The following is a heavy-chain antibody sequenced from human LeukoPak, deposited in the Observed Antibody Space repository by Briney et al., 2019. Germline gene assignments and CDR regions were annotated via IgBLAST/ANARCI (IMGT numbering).Heavy chain of an antibody. V-gene: IGHV4-4*02. CDR3: AGLVGRYSSGLYYYYFDY. Sequence: SETLSLTCTVSGDSINSLDLWSWVRQPPGKGLEWIGEMYLSGTTHSDPPVKSRVTISIDKSKNQFFLNLSSVTAADTAVYYCAGLVGRYSSGLYYYYFDYWGQGTLVTVSS. CDR1: GDSINSLDL. CDR2: MYLSGTT. J-gene: IGHJ4*02. D-gene: IGHD3-22*01.